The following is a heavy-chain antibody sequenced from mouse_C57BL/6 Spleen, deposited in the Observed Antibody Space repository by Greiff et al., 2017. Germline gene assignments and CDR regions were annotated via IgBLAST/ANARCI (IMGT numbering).Heavy chain of an antibody. CDR1: GFTFSDYY. D-gene: IGHD2-3*01. CDR3: ARDRDGWYAMDY. V-gene: IGHV5-16*01. CDR2: INYDGSST. Sequence: EVKLVESEGGLVQPGSSMKLSCTASGFTFSDYYMAWVRQVPEKGLEWVANINYDGSSTYYLDSLKSRFIISRDNTKNILYLQMSSLKSEDTATYYCARDRDGWYAMDYWGQGTSVTVSS. J-gene: IGHJ4*01.